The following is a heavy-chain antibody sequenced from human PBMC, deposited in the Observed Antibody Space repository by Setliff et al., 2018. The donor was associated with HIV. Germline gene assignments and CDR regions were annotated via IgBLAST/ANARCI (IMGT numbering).Heavy chain of an antibody. J-gene: IGHJ5*02. D-gene: IGHD3-3*01. Sequence: SETLSLTCTVSSGSISNYYWSWIRQPPGKGLEWIGYIYYSGGTDYNPSLKSRVTISVDTSKNQFSLKLRSVTAADTAVYYCARAPSWRGYYPRGQGTLVTVSS. CDR1: SGSISNYY. V-gene: IGHV4-59*01. CDR3: ARAPSWRGYYP. CDR2: IYYSGGT.